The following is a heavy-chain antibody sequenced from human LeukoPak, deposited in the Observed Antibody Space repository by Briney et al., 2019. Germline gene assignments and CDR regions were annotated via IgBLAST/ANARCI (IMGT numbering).Heavy chain of an antibody. J-gene: IGHJ4*02. V-gene: IGHV5-51*01. CDR1: GYSFSNYW. CDR2: IYPGDSDT. Sequence: GESLKISCKGSGYSFSNYWIGWVRQMPGKGLEWMGIIYPGDSDTRYSPSFQGQVTISVDRSISTAYLQWSSLEASDTAMYYCVTYSSGYYYFDYWGQGTLVTVSS. D-gene: IGHD6-19*01. CDR3: VTYSSGYYYFDY.